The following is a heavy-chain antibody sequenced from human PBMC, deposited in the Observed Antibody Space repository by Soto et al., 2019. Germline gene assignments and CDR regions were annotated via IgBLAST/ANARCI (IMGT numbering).Heavy chain of an antibody. J-gene: IGHJ6*03. D-gene: IGHD5-12*01. V-gene: IGHV4-59*08. CDR2: IYYSGST. CDR3: ASGKISGSSYYYYYMDV. CDR1: GGSISSYY. Sequence: SETLSLTCTVSGGSISSYYWSWIRQPPGKGLEWIGYIYYSGSTNYNPSLKSRVTISVDTSKNQFSLKLSSVTAADTAVYYCASGKISGSSYYYYYMDVWGKGTTVTVSS.